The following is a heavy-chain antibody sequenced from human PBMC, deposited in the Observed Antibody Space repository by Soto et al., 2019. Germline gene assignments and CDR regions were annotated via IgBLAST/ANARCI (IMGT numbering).Heavy chain of an antibody. CDR1: GFTFSDCY. CDR3: ARDHHRYSGYDYVDY. Sequence: GGSLRLSCVASGFTFSDCYMSWIRQAQGKGLERVSYISRSSSYTNYADSVKGRFTISRDNAKNSLYLQMNSLRAEDTAVYYCARDHHRYSGYDYVDYWGQGTLVTVSS. D-gene: IGHD5-12*01. CDR2: ISRSSSYT. J-gene: IGHJ4*02. V-gene: IGHV3-11*05.